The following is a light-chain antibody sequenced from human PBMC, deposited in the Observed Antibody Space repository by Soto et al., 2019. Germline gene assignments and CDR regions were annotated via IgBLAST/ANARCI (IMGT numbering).Light chain of an antibody. J-gene: IGKJ4*01. V-gene: IGKV4-1*01. CDR2: WES. CDR1: QSVLSSSNSKNY. CDR3: QQRSNWPT. Sequence: DIVMTQSPDSLAVSLGERAAINCKSSQSVLSSSNSKNYLAWYQQKPGQHPKLLISWESTRESGVPDRFSGSGSGTDFTLTISSLEPEDFAVYYCQQRSNWPTFGGGTKVDIK.